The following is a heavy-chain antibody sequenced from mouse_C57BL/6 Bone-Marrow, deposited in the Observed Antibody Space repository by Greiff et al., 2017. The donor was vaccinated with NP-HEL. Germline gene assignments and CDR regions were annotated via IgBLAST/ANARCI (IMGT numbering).Heavy chain of an antibody. CDR1: GFSFTSYG. V-gene: IGHV2-2*01. J-gene: IGHJ2*01. Sequence: VKLMESGPGLVQPSQSLSITCTASGFSFTSYGVHWVRQSPGKGLEWLGVIWSGGSTDYYAAFISRLIISKDNSKSQVFFKMNSLQADDTAIYYCARIYYGYYYFDYWGQGTTLTVSS. CDR3: ARIYYGYYYFDY. D-gene: IGHD2-2*01. CDR2: IWSGGST.